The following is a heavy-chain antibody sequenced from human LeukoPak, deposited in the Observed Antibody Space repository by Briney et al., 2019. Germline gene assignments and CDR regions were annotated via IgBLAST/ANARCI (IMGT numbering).Heavy chain of an antibody. CDR1: GGSFSGYY. D-gene: IGHD3-10*01. CDR2: INHSGST. CDR3: ARGSRLVRGVHNWFDP. V-gene: IGHV4-34*01. Sequence: PSETLSLTCAVYGGSFSGYYWGWIRQPPWKGLEGIGEINHSGSTNYNPSLKSRVTISVDTSKNQFSLKLSSVTAADTAVYHCARGSRLVRGVHNWFDPWGQGTLVTVSS. J-gene: IGHJ5*02.